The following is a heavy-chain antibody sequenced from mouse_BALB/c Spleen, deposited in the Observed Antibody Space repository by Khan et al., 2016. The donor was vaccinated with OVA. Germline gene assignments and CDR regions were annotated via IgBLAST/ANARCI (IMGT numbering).Heavy chain of an antibody. CDR1: GFSLTTYG. J-gene: IGHJ4*01. CDR2: IWGDGNT. D-gene: IGHD6-1*01. V-gene: IGHV2-3*01. CDR3: AKSLSSHYYAMDY. Sequence: QVQLKESGPGLVAPSQSLSITCTVSGFSLTTYGVTWVRQTPGKGLEWLGVIWGDGNTDYHSALISRLSISKDNSESQVFLKLNSLQTDDTATYYCAKSLSSHYYAMDYWGQGTSVTVSS.